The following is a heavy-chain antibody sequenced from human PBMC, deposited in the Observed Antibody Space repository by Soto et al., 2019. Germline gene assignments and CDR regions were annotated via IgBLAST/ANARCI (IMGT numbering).Heavy chain of an antibody. CDR1: GYTFTSYA. V-gene: IGHV1-3*01. J-gene: IGHJ5*02. CDR3: ARGDIVVVPAAKGSPPLRNWFDP. Sequence: GASVKVSCKASGYTFTSYAMHLVRQAPGQRLEWMGWINAGNGNTKYSQKFQGRVTITRDTSASTAYMELSSLRSEDTAVYYCARGDIVVVPAAKGSPPLRNWFDPWGQGTLVTVSS. CDR2: INAGNGNT. D-gene: IGHD2-2*01.